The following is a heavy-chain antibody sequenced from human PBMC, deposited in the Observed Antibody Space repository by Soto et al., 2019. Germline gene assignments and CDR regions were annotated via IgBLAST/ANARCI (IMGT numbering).Heavy chain of an antibody. Sequence: GAPVEVSCEGSGVSFTRSAGWWGGQARGKSLEWIGWIVVGSGNTNYAQKFQERVTITRDMSTSTAYMELSSLRSEDTAVYYCAVGITMVRGVIRQPFDPWGQGTLVTVSS. V-gene: IGHV1-58*01. CDR3: AVGITMVRGVIRQPFDP. CDR2: IVVGSGNT. J-gene: IGHJ5*02. CDR1: GVSFTRSA. D-gene: IGHD3-10*01.